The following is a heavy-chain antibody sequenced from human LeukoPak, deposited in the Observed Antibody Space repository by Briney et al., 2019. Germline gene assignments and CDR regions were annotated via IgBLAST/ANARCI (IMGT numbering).Heavy chain of an antibody. D-gene: IGHD1-26*01. Sequence: QPGGSLRLSCAASGFTFSSYSMNWVRQAPGKRLEWVSYISSSSSTIYYADSVKGRFTISRDNAKNSLYLQMNSLRAEDTAVYYCARDRWELPLDYWGQGTLVTVSS. J-gene: IGHJ4*02. CDR2: ISSSSSTI. V-gene: IGHV3-48*04. CDR1: GFTFSSYS. CDR3: ARDRWELPLDY.